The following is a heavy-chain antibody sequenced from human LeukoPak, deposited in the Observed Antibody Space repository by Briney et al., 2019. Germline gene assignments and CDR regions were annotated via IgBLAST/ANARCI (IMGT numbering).Heavy chain of an antibody. Sequence: GGSLRLSCAASRFTFSSYAMSWVRQAPGKGLEWVSAITNSGVGTYYADSVKGRFTISRDNANNVLYLQMNSLRAEDTAVYYCARDPTYYLRYGYFDSWGQGTLVTVSS. CDR2: ITNSGVGT. CDR3: ARDPTYYLRYGYFDS. V-gene: IGHV3-23*01. J-gene: IGHJ4*02. CDR1: RFTFSSYA. D-gene: IGHD1-26*01.